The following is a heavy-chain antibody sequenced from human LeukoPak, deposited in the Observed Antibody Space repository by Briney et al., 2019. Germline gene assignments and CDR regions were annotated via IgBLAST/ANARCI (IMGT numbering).Heavy chain of an antibody. CDR3: ARETSTGTFDY. CDR1: GYTFTSYD. J-gene: IGHJ4*02. Sequence: ASVKVSCKASGYTFTSYDINWVRQAPGQGLEWMGWMNPNSGNTGYAQKFQGRVTITRNTSISTAYMELSSLRSEDTAVYYCARETSTGTFDYWGQGTLVTVSS. D-gene: IGHD4-17*01. CDR2: MNPNSGNT. V-gene: IGHV1-8*03.